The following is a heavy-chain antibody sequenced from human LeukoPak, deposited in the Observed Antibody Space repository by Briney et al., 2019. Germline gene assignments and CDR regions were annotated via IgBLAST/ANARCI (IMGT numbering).Heavy chain of an antibody. CDR3: ASQADMTTVTTFDY. J-gene: IGHJ4*02. V-gene: IGHV1-18*01. Sequence: ASVKVSCKASGYTFTSYDINWVRQAPGQGLEWMGWISAYNSNTHYAQKLQGRVTMTTDTSTSTAYMEVRSLRSDDTAVYYCASQADMTTVTTFDYWGQGTLVTVSS. CDR1: GYTFTSYD. D-gene: IGHD4-17*01. CDR2: ISAYNSNT.